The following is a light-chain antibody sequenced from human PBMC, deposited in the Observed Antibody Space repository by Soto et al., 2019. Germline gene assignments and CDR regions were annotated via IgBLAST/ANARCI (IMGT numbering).Light chain of an antibody. J-gene: IGLJ1*01. CDR2: EVS. V-gene: IGLV2-14*01. CDR1: SSDVGGYNY. CDR3: SSYTSSSIDYV. Sequence: QSALTQPASVSGSPGQSITISCTGTSSDVGGYNYVSWYQQHPGKAPKLMIYEVSNRPSGVSNRFSGPKSGNTASLTISGLQAEDEADYYCSSYTSSSIDYVFGTGTKLTV.